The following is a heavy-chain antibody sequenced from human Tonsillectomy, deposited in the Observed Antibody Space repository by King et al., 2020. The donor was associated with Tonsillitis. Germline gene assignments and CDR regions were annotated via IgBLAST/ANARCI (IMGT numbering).Heavy chain of an antibody. V-gene: IGHV1-18*03. CDR2: ISAYNGNT. CDR1: GYTFSSYG. Sequence: VQLVESGAEVKKPGASVKVSCKASGYTFSSYGISWVRQAPGQGLEWMGWISAYNGNTNYAQNLQGRVTMTTDTSTTTAYMELRSLRSDDMALYYCARDPIRYFDWLLPPGYFDYWGQGTQVTVSS. D-gene: IGHD3-9*01. J-gene: IGHJ4*02. CDR3: ARDPIRYFDWLLPPGYFDY.